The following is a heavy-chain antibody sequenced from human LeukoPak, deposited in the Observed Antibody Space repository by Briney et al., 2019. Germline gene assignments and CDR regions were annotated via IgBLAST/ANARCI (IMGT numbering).Heavy chain of an antibody. J-gene: IGHJ5*02. CDR3: ARDRRMVRGMQNWFDP. Sequence: GASVKVSCKASGYTFTSYGISWVRQAPGQGLEWMGWISAYNGNTNYAQKLQGRVTMTTDTSTSTAYMELRSLRSDDTAVYYCARDRRMVRGMQNWFDPWGQGTLVTVSS. CDR2: ISAYNGNT. CDR1: GYTFTSYG. D-gene: IGHD3-10*01. V-gene: IGHV1-18*01.